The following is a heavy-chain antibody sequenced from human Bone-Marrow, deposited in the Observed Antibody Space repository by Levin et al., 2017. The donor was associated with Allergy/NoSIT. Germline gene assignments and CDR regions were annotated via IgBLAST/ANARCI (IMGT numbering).Heavy chain of an antibody. CDR2: IRSKAYGGTT. CDR3: TRVEVQTLGAFDI. Sequence: GESLKISCTASGFTFGDYAMSWFRQAPGKGLEWVGFIRSKAYGGTTEYAASVKGRFTISRDDSKSIAYLQMNSLKTEDTAVYYCTRVEVQTLGAFDIWGQGTMVTVSS. CDR1: GFTFGDYA. J-gene: IGHJ3*02. V-gene: IGHV3-49*03.